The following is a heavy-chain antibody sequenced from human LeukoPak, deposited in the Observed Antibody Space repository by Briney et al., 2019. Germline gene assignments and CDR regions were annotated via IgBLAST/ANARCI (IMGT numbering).Heavy chain of an antibody. V-gene: IGHV3-7*04. CDR2: IKQGGNDK. D-gene: IGHD1-26*01. Sequence: PGGSLRLSCATSGFSFSNDWMSGVRQVPGRGLEWVANIKQGGNDKYYVASVKGRFTISRDDAKNSLYLQMSSLRVDHTAVYHCARDLYSGSYHGVNYWGQGTLVTVSS. J-gene: IGHJ4*02. CDR3: ARDLYSGSYHGVNY. CDR1: GFSFSNDW.